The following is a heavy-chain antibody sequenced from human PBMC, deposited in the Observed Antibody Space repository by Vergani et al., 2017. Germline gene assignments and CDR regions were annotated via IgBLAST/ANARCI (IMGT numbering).Heavy chain of an antibody. V-gene: IGHV3-30*02. D-gene: IGHD2-15*01. Sequence: QVQLVESGGGVVQPGGSLRLSCAASGFTFSSYGMHWVRQAPGKGLEWVAFIRYDGSNKYYADSVKGRFTISRDNSKNTLYLQMNSLRAEDTAVYYCAKGYCSGGSCYIWYFDYWGQGTLVTVSS. CDR3: AKGYCSGGSCYIWYFDY. CDR1: GFTFSSYG. J-gene: IGHJ4*02. CDR2: IRYDGSNK.